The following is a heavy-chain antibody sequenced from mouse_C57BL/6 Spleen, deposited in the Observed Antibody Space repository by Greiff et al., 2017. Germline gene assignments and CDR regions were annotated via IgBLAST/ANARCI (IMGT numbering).Heavy chain of an antibody. V-gene: IGHV1-42*01. CDR2: INPSTGGT. D-gene: IGHD1-1*01. CDR1: GYSFTGYY. Sequence: EVQLQQSGPELVKPGASVKISCKASGYSFTGYYMNWVKQSPEKSLEWIGEINPSTGGTTYNQKFKAKATLTVDKSSSTAYMQLKSLTSADSAVYYGTRSNYGSREFAYWGQGTLVTVSA. J-gene: IGHJ3*01. CDR3: TRSNYGSREFAY.